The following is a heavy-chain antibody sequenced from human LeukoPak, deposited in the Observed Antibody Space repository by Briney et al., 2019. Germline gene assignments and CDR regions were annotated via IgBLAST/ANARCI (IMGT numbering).Heavy chain of an antibody. CDR1: GFTFSSYW. J-gene: IGHJ4*02. CDR3: ARDSGLTTFDY. V-gene: IGHV3-74*01. D-gene: IGHD6-19*01. CDR2: INSDGSST. Sequence: TGGSLRLSCAASGFTFSSYWMHWVRQVPGRGLVWVSRINSDGSSTNYADSVKGRFTISRDNAKNTLYLQMNSLRAEDTAVYYCARDSGLTTFDYWGQGTLVTVSS.